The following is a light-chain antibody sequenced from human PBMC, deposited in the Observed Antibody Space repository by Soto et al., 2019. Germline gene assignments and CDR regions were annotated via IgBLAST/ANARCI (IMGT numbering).Light chain of an antibody. CDR3: QQCGSSPET. CDR2: DAS. V-gene: IGKV3-11*01. Sequence: IVLTQSPANMSLSPWERATLSCRASQSVSGYLAWFQQKPGQAPRLLIYDASKRATGIPARFSGSGFGTDFTLTISRLEPEDFAVYYCQQCGSSPETFGQGTKVDIK. J-gene: IGKJ1*01. CDR1: QSVSGY.